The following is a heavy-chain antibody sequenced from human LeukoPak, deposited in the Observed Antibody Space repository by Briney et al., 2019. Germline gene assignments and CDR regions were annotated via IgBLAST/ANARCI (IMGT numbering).Heavy chain of an antibody. V-gene: IGHV4-39*07. Sequence: SETLSLTCTVSGGSISSSSYYWGWIRQPPGKGLEWIGSIYYSGSTYYNPSLKSRVTISVDTSKNQFSLKLSSVTAADTAVYYCARVGATIYYYYMDVWGKGTTVTVSS. CDR2: IYYSGST. D-gene: IGHD1-26*01. CDR3: ARVGATIYYYYMDV. J-gene: IGHJ6*03. CDR1: GGSISSSSYY.